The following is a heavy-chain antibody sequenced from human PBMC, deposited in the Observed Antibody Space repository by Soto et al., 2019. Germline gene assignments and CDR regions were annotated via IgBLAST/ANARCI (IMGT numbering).Heavy chain of an antibody. Sequence: ASVKVSCKASGYTFTCYYMHWVRQAPGQGLEWMGWINPNSGGTNYAQKFQGRVTMTRDTSISTAYMELSRLRSDDTAVYYCARLPPPGLYYYGMDVWGQGTTVTVSS. J-gene: IGHJ6*02. CDR1: GYTFTCYY. V-gene: IGHV1-2*02. CDR2: INPNSGGT. CDR3: ARLPPPGLYYYGMDV.